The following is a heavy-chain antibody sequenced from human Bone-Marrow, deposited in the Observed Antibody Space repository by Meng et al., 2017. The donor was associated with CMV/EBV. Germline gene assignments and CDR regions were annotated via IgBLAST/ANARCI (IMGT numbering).Heavy chain of an antibody. D-gene: IGHD6-13*01. CDR2: MNTNNGNT. J-gene: IGHJ6*02. V-gene: IGHV1-8*02. Sequence: ASVKVSCKASGYTFRTYDINWVRQATGQGLEWMGWMNTNNGNTGYAQKFQGRVSMTRDTSTSTAYMELTSLRSEDTAVYFCARTQIAVEAGGTKTKYYFYGLDAWGQGTTVTVSS. CDR3: ARTQIAVEAGGTKTKYYFYGLDA. CDR1: GYTFRTYD.